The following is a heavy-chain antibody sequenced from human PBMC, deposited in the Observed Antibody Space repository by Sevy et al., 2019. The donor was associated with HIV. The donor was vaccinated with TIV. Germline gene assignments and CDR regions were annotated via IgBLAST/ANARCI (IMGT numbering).Heavy chain of an antibody. CDR2: IFHTGST. J-gene: IGHJ5*02. V-gene: IGHV4-31*03. D-gene: IGHD3-16*01. CDR3: AREGTKGVWFDP. CDR1: GGSINSGDYY. Sequence: SETLSLTCTVSGGSINSGDYYWSWIRQHPEMGLEWIGYIFHTGSTYYNRSFKSRATISVDTSKNQFSLKLSLMTAAETAVYYCAREGTKGVWFDPWGQGTLVTVSS.